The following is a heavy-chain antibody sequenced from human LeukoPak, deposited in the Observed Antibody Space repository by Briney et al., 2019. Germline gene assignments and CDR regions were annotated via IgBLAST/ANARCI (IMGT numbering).Heavy chain of an antibody. CDR1: GGSFSGYC. J-gene: IGHJ4*02. D-gene: IGHD3-22*01. CDR3: ARDPYYYDSSGYQRDY. CDR2: INHLGST. V-gene: IGHV4-34*01. Sequence: SETLSLTCAVYGGSFSGYCWNWIRQPPGKGLEWIGEINHLGSTNYNPSLKSRVTISVDTSKKQFSLKLSSVTAADTAVYYCARDPYYYDSSGYQRDYWGQGTLVTVSS.